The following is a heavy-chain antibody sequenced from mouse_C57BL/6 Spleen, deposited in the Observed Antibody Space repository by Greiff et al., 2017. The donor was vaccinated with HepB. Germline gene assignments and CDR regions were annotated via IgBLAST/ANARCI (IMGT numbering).Heavy chain of an antibody. V-gene: IGHV1-53*01. Sequence: QVQLQQSGTELVKPGASVKLSCKASGYTFTSYWMHWVKQRPGQGLEWIGNINPSNGGTNYNEKFKSKATLTVDKSSSTAYMQLSSLTSEDSAVYYCAREDYSNYVKGYYFDYWGQGTTLTVSS. CDR3: AREDYSNYVKGYYFDY. CDR1: GYTFTSYW. D-gene: IGHD2-5*01. CDR2: INPSNGGT. J-gene: IGHJ2*01.